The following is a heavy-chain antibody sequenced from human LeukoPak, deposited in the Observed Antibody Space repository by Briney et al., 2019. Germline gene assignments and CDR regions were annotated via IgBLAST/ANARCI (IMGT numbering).Heavy chain of an antibody. Sequence: PGGSLRLSCAASGFTVSSNYMSWVRQAPGKGLEWVSVIYSGGSTYYADSVKGRFTISRDNSKNTLYLQMNSLRAEDTAVYYCARAQWLAPLDYWSQGTLVTVSS. CDR3: ARAQWLAPLDY. D-gene: IGHD6-19*01. CDR2: IYSGGST. CDR1: GFTVSSNY. V-gene: IGHV3-53*01. J-gene: IGHJ4*02.